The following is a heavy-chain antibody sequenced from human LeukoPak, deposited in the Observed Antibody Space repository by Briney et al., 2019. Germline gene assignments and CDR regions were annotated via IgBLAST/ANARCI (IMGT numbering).Heavy chain of an antibody. CDR2: IIPIFGTA. V-gene: IGHV1-69*05. J-gene: IGHJ4*02. Sequence: GASVKVSCKASGGTFSSYAISWVRQAPGQGLEWMGGIIPIFGTANYAQKFQGRVTITTDESTSTAYMELSSLRSEDTAGYYCARVGGVTDTPFDYWGQGTLVTVSS. CDR3: ARVGGVTDTPFDY. CDR1: GGTFSSYA. D-gene: IGHD2-21*02.